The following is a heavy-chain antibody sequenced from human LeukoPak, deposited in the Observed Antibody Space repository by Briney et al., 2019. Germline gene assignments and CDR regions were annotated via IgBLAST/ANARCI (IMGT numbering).Heavy chain of an antibody. CDR2: ISTSGDFT. V-gene: IGHV3-23*01. J-gene: IGHJ4*02. D-gene: IGHD3-10*01. CDR1: GFTFSSYA. CDR3: AKSHYYGSGSIDY. Sequence: GGSLRLSCATSGFTFSSYAMNWVRQAPGKGLECVSFISTSGDFTYYAASVKGRFTISRDNSKNALYLQVNSLRADDAALYYCAKSHYYGSGSIDYWGQGTLVTVSS.